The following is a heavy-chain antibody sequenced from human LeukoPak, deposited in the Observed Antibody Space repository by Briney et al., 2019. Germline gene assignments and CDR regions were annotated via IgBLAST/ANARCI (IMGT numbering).Heavy chain of an antibody. CDR2: ISGSGGST. Sequence: GGSLRLSCAASGFTFSSYAMSWVRQAPGEGLEWVSAISGSGGSTYYADSVKGRFTISRDNSKNTLYLQMNSLRAEDTAVYYCAKVKDFDRTYYYYGMDVWGQGTTVTVSS. D-gene: IGHD3-9*01. J-gene: IGHJ6*02. V-gene: IGHV3-23*01. CDR1: GFTFSSYA. CDR3: AKVKDFDRTYYYYGMDV.